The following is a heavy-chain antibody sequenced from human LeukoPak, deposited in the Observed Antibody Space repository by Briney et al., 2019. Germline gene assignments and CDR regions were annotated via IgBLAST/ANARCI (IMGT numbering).Heavy chain of an antibody. V-gene: IGHV3-23*01. CDR3: AKGPQLYSGYHPDY. J-gene: IGHJ4*02. CDR2: ITGSDDST. Sequence: QPGGSLRLSCAASGFTFSNNAMTWVRQAPGEGLEWVSTITGSDDSTYYADSVKGRFTISRDYSKNTVFLQLNSLRAEDTAMYYCAKGPQLYSGYHPDYWGQGTLVTVSS. D-gene: IGHD3-22*01. CDR1: GFTFSNNA.